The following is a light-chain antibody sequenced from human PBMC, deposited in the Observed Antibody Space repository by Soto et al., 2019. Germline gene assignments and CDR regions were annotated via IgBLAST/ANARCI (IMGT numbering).Light chain of an antibody. CDR2: GIS. Sequence: EIVMTQSPATLSVSPGETATLSCRTSQSLTSHLAWYQQKPDQAPRLLIYGISTRATDIPARFNGSGSGTEFTITISSLNSEYIRVYYCQLYINWALTFGGGTKVQIK. J-gene: IGKJ4*01. CDR3: QLYINWALT. CDR1: QSLTSH. V-gene: IGKV3-15*01.